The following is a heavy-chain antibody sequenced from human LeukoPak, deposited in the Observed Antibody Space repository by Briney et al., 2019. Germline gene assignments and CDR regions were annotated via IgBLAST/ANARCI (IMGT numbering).Heavy chain of an antibody. D-gene: IGHD5-24*01. Sequence: SVKVSCKASGGTFSSYAISWVRQAPGQGLEWMGGIIPIFGTANYAQKFRGRVTITTDESTSTAYMELSSLRSEDTAVYYCARGPLKMATIYFDYWGQGTLVTVSS. J-gene: IGHJ4*02. V-gene: IGHV1-69*05. CDR2: IIPIFGTA. CDR3: ARGPLKMATIYFDY. CDR1: GGTFSSYA.